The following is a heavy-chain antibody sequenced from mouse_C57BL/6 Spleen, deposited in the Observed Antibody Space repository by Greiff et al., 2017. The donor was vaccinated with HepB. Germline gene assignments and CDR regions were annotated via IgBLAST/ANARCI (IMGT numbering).Heavy chain of an antibody. CDR3: ARKHYYGSSYGYFDY. D-gene: IGHD1-1*01. Sequence: EVQLQQSGPELVKPGASVKISCKASGYTFTDYYMNWVKQSHGKSLEWIGDINPNNGGTSYNQKFKGKATLTVDKSSSTAYMELRSLTSEDSAVYYCARKHYYGSSYGYFDYWGQGTTLTVSS. CDR1: GYTFTDYY. J-gene: IGHJ2*01. V-gene: IGHV1-26*01. CDR2: INPNNGGT.